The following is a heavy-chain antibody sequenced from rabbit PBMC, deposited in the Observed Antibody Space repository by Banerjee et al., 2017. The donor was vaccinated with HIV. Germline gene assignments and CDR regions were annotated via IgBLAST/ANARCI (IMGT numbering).Heavy chain of an antibody. Sequence: QQQLEESGGGLVKPGGTLTLTCKASGIDFSSYYYMCWVRQAPGKGLELIACIYTSSGSTDYTSWAKGRFTISKTSSTTVTLQMTSLTAADTATYFCARFNGYDDYMPGAFDPWGPGTLVTVS. D-gene: IGHD2-1*01. CDR1: GIDFSSYYY. CDR2: IYTSSGST. J-gene: IGHJ2*01. CDR3: ARFNGYDDYMPGAFDP. V-gene: IGHV1S43*01.